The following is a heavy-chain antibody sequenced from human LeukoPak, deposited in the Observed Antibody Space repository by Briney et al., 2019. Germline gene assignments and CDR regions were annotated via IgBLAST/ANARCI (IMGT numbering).Heavy chain of an antibody. D-gene: IGHD3-22*01. J-gene: IGHJ4*02. CDR3: ASSFSSGYYFYFDY. CDR1: GFTFSSYA. CDR2: ISGSGGST. V-gene: IGHV3-23*01. Sequence: GGSLRLSCAASGFTFSSYAMSWVRQAPGKRLEWVPAISGSGGSTYYADSVKGRFTISRDNSKNTLYLQMNSLRAEDTAVYYCASSFSSGYYFYFDYWGQGTLVTVSS.